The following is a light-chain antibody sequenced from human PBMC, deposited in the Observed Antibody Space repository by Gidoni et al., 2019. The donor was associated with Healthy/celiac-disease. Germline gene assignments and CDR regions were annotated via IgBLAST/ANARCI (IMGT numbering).Light chain of an antibody. CDR2: DVS. V-gene: IGLV2-11*01. Sequence: QSALTQPRSVSGSPGQSLTISCTGTSSDVGGYNYVSWYQQHSCKAPKLMIYDVSKRPSGVHDRFSGSKSGNTASLTIAGLQAEDEADYYCCSYAGSYTFVFGTGTKVTVL. CDR3: CSYAGSYTFV. J-gene: IGLJ1*01. CDR1: SSDVGGYNY.